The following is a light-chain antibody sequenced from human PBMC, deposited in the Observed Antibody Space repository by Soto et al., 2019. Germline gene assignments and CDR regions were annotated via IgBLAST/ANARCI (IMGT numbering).Light chain of an antibody. Sequence: DFQMTQSPSTLSASVGDRVTITCRASQSISTWLAWYQQKPGKAPKLLIYDASSLESGVPSRFSGSGSGTEFTLTITRLQADDFATYYCQQYGNYYTFGQGTKLEIK. CDR3: QQYGNYYT. CDR2: DAS. V-gene: IGKV1-5*01. J-gene: IGKJ2*01. CDR1: QSISTW.